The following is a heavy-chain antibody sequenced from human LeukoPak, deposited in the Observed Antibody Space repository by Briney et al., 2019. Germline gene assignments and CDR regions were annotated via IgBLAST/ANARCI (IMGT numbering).Heavy chain of an antibody. V-gene: IGHV4-59*11. D-gene: IGHD3-22*01. Sequence: SETLSLTCTVSGGSINSHYCNWLRQPPGKELEGIGYIFYSGSTNYNPSLKSRVTISLDTSKNQFSLKLSSVTAADTAVYYCAGSDSSGYYGYGTFDIWGQGTMVTVSS. CDR3: AGSDSSGYYGYGTFDI. CDR1: GGSINSHY. J-gene: IGHJ3*02. CDR2: IFYSGST.